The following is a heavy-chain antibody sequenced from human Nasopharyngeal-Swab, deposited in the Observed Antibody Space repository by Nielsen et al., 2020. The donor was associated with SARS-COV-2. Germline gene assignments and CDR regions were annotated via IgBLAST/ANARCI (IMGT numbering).Heavy chain of an antibody. CDR1: GFTFSAYA. Sequence: GGSLRLSCAGSGFTFSAYALSWVRQAPGKGLEWVSGISVSGGNTYYADSVAGRFTISRDNSNSRLFLQINSLRAEDTAVYYCARASWGLSVFDRWGQGTLVTVSS. J-gene: IGHJ4*02. V-gene: IGHV3-23*01. CDR3: ARASWGLSVFDR. CDR2: ISVSGGNT. D-gene: IGHD3-16*01.